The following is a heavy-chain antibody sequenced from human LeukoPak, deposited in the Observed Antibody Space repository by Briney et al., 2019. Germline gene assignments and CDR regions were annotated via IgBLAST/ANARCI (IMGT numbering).Heavy chain of an antibody. V-gene: IGHV3-74*01. CDR3: ASDFWSGYYTPMGVNY. J-gene: IGHJ4*02. Sequence: GGPLRLSCAASGFTLSSYWMHWVRQAPGRGLVWVSRINSDGNSTRYPDSVKGRFTSSIDNAKNTLYLQMNSLRAEDTAVYYCASDFWSGYYTPMGVNYWGQGTLVTVSS. CDR2: INSDGNST. CDR1: GFTLSSYW. D-gene: IGHD3-3*01.